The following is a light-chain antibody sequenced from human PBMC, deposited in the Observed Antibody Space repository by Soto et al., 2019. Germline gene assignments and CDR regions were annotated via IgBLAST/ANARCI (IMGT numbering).Light chain of an antibody. V-gene: IGKV1-12*01. Sequence: TQMTQSPSSVSASVGDRVTITCRASQGISSWLAWYQQKPGKAPKLLISSISNLQSGVPSRFSGRGSRTEFTLTIRSVQPEDFATYYCQQANTFPYTFGQGTRLDI. CDR2: SIS. CDR1: QGISSW. CDR3: QQANTFPYT. J-gene: IGKJ2*01.